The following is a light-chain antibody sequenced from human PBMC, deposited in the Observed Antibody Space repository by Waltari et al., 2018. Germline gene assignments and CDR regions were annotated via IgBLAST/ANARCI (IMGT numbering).Light chain of an antibody. CDR2: DVT. J-gene: IGLJ3*02. V-gene: IGLV2-11*01. CDR3: CSYAGSYSFGVV. CDR1: SRPVGDYSS. Sequence: QSALTQPRSVSGSPGQAVTITCTGASRPVGDYSSIYWYQQHPGKAPKPIISDVTNRPSGVPDRFSGSKSANTASLTISGLQTEDEADYYCCSYAGSYSFGVVFGAGTKVTVL.